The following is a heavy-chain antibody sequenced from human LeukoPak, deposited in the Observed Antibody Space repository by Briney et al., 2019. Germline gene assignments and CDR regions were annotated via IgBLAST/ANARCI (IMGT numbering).Heavy chain of an antibody. Sequence: ASVKVSCKASGGTFSSYAISWVRQAPGQGLEWMGGIIPIFGTANYAQKFQGRVTITADESTSTAYMELSSLRSEDTAVYYCARGRERGITMVRGALYYFDYWGQGTLSPSPQ. D-gene: IGHD3-10*01. CDR3: ARGRERGITMVRGALYYFDY. J-gene: IGHJ4*02. V-gene: IGHV1-69*01. CDR1: GGTFSSYA. CDR2: IIPIFGTA.